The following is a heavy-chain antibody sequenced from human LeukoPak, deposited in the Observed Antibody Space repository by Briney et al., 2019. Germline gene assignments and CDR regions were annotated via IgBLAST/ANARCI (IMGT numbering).Heavy chain of an antibody. CDR2: ISGSGGST. V-gene: IGHV3-23*01. CDR1: GFTFSSYA. CDR3: AKDQVWIVVGSFDY. D-gene: IGHD3-22*01. J-gene: IGHJ4*02. Sequence: GGSLRLSCAASGFTFSSYAMSWVRQAPGKGLEWVSGISGSGGSTYYADSVEGRFTISRDNSKNTLYLQMTSLRAEDTAVYYCAKDQVWIVVGSFDYWGQGTLVTVSS.